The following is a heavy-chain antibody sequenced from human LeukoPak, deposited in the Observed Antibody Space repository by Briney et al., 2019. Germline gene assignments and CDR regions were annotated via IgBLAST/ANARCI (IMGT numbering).Heavy chain of an antibody. CDR1: GFIFSSYN. Sequence: GGSLRLSCAASGFIFSSYNMYWVRQAPGKGLEWVAVISYDGSNKYYADSVKGRFTISRDNSKNTLYLQMNSLRAEDTAVYYCAIAPIYGDYHFVDYWGQGTLVTVSS. J-gene: IGHJ4*02. V-gene: IGHV3-30*19. CDR2: ISYDGSNK. D-gene: IGHD4-17*01. CDR3: AIAPIYGDYHFVDY.